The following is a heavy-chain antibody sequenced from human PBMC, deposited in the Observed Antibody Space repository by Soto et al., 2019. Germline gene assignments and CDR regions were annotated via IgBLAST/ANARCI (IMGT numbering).Heavy chain of an antibody. CDR3: AREEAAADDFVYMDV. D-gene: IGHD6-13*01. CDR1: GFTVSSNY. J-gene: IGHJ6*03. Sequence: GGSLRLSCAASGFTVSSNYMSWVRQAPGKGLEWVSVIYSGGSTYYADSVKGRFTISRDNSKNTLYLQMNSLRAEDTAVYYCAREEAAADDFVYMDVWGKGTTVTVSS. CDR2: IYSGGST. V-gene: IGHV3-66*01.